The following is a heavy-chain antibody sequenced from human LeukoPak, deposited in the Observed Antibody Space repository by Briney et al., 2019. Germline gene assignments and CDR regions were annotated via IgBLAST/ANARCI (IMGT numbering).Heavy chain of an antibody. CDR2: IYHSGST. CDR1: GGSFSGYY. Sequence: SETLSLTCAVYGGSFSGYYWSWIRQPPGKGLEWIGEIYHSGSTNYNPSLKSRVTISVDTSKNQFSLKLSSVTAADTAVYYCARADGYSSSWYGNWFDPWGQGTLVTVSS. CDR3: ARADGYSSSWYGNWFDP. D-gene: IGHD6-13*01. V-gene: IGHV4-34*01. J-gene: IGHJ5*02.